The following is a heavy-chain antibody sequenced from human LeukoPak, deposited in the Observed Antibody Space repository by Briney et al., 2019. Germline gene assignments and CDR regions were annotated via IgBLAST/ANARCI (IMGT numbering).Heavy chain of an antibody. CDR2: ISGSGGST. D-gene: IGHD3-22*01. Sequence: GGSLRLSCAASGFTFTSYYMHWVRQAPGKGLEWVSAISGSGGSTYYADSVKGRFTISRDNSKNTLYLQMNSLRAEDTAVYYCAKEDYYDSSGYFDYWGQGTLVTVSS. CDR1: GFTFTSYY. V-gene: IGHV3-23*01. J-gene: IGHJ4*02. CDR3: AKEDYYDSSGYFDY.